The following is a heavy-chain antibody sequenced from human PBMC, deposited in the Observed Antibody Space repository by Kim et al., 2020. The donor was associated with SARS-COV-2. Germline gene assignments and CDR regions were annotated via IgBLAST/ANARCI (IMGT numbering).Heavy chain of an antibody. CDR2: ISYDGSNK. D-gene: IGHD1-26*01. V-gene: IGHV3-30*04. CDR3: ARAYGGSYLTAFDY. CDR1: GFTFSSYA. Sequence: GGSLRLSCAASGFTFSSYAMHWVRQAPGKGLEWVAVISYDGSNKYYADSVKGRFTISRDNSKNRLYLQMNSLRAEDTAVYYCARAYGGSYLTAFDYWGQGTLVTVSS. J-gene: IGHJ4*02.